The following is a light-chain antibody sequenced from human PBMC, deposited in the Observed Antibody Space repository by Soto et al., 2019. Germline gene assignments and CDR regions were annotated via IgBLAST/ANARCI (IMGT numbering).Light chain of an antibody. J-gene: IGLJ1*01. CDR3: NSYRHSTTLV. V-gene: IGLV2-14*01. CDR2: EVS. Sequence: QSALTQPASVSVSPGQSITISCTGTSSDVGGYNSVSWFQQHPSKAPKLIIYEVSHRPSGVSIRFSGSKSGNTASLTISGLQAEDESDYYCNSYRHSTTLVFGTGTKLTVL. CDR1: SSDVGGYNS.